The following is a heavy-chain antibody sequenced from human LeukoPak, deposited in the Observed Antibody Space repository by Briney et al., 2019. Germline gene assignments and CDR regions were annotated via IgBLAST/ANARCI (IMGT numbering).Heavy chain of an antibody. CDR3: TRDYGGFDY. D-gene: IGHD4-23*01. J-gene: IGHJ4*02. Sequence: GGSLRLSCTASGFTFGDYVMSWVRQARAKGLEWVGVIRSKVYGGTTEYAASVKGRFIISRDDSKSIAYLQMNSLKTEDTAVYYCTRDYGGFDYWGQGTLVTVSS. CDR1: GFTFGDYV. V-gene: IGHV3-49*04. CDR2: IRSKVYGGTT.